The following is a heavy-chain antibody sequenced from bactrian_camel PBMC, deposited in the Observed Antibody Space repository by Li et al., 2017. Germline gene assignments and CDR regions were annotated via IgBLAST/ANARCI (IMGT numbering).Heavy chain of an antibody. CDR3: ASGNWLRDTGTWSEPGKFDS. Sequence: VQLVESGGGSVQAGGSQRLSCLVSEVTYSKNCMGWVRQAPGKGREGVAASYPGAGVLDYSDSVKGRFAISRDDAGGALYLQMNNVEPEDTAMYYCASGNWLRDTGTWSEPGKFDSWGQGTQVTVS. V-gene: IGHV3S40*01. CDR2: SYPGAGVL. D-gene: IGHD1*01. CDR1: EVTYSKNC. J-gene: IGHJ4*01.